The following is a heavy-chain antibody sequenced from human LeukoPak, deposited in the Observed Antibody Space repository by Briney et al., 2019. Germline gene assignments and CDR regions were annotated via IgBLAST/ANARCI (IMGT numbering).Heavy chain of an antibody. Sequence: GGSLRLSCAASGFTFSSYAMSWVRQTPGKGLEWVSAISGSGGSTYYADSVKGRFTISRDNSKNTLYLQMNRLRDEDTALFYCAKEVKDTGYYHLDNWGQGTLVTVSS. CDR3: AKEVKDTGYYHLDN. D-gene: IGHD3-3*01. CDR1: GFTFSSYA. CDR2: ISGSGGST. V-gene: IGHV3-23*01. J-gene: IGHJ4*02.